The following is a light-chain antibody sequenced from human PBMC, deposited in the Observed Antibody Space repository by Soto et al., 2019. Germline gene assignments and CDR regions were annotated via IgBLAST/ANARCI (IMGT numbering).Light chain of an antibody. CDR3: QQYSGDSLFT. Sequence: DIQMTQSPSTLSASVGDRVTITCRASQSICGRLAWYQQRPGKAPKLLLYDDSSLESGFPSRFSGSGSGTEFNLTIDGLQPDLFAANYCQQYSGDSLFTFGPGTRVDLK. J-gene: IGKJ3*01. CDR2: DDS. V-gene: IGKV1-5*01. CDR1: QSICGR.